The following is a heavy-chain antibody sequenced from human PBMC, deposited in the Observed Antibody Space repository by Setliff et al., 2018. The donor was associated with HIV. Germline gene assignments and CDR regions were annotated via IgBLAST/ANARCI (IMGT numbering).Heavy chain of an antibody. V-gene: IGHV4-59*06. Sequence: SETLSLTCTVSGGSINTYWSWIRQPPGKGLEWIGYIHYTGSTYYNPSLKSRVTISVDTSKNQFSLKLSSVTAADTAVYYCAPYNTRSGYYSMGWFDPWGQGTLVTVSS. CDR3: APYNTRSGYYSMGWFDP. J-gene: IGHJ5*02. CDR1: GGSINTY. CDR2: IHYTGST. D-gene: IGHD3-3*01.